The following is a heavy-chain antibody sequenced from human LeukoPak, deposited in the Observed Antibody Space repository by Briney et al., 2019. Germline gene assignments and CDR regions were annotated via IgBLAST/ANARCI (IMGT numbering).Heavy chain of an antibody. CDR2: INQGGSAQ. CDR1: GFTFSSYS. J-gene: IGHJ4*02. Sequence: PGGSLRLSCAASGFTFSSYSMNWVRQVPGKGLEWVANINQGGSAQYYVDSVKGRFTISRDNAENALYLQMNSLRAEDTAVYFCARDISASGIFFDSWGQGTLVTVSS. CDR3: ARDISASGIFFDS. V-gene: IGHV3-7*01. D-gene: IGHD6-13*01.